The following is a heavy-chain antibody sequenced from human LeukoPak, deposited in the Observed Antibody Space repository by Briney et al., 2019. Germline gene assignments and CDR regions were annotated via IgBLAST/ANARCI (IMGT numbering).Heavy chain of an antibody. CDR1: GGSISSGGYS. V-gene: IGHV4-31*03. D-gene: IGHD4-23*01. J-gene: IGHJ4*02. CDR3: ARADVVTFDY. CDR2: IYYSGST. Sequence: SETLSLTCTVSGGSISSGGYSWSWIRQHPGKGLEWIGYIYYSGSTYYNPSLKSRVTISVDTSKNQFSLKLSSVTAADTAVYYCARADVVTFDYWGQGTLVTVSS.